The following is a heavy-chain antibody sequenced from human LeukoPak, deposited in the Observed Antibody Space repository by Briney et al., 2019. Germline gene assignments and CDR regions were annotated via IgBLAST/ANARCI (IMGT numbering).Heavy chain of an antibody. CDR3: ARGRGSVVGFGY. V-gene: IGHV1-8*03. CDR1: GGTFSSYA. D-gene: IGHD2-15*01. Sequence: ASVKVSCKASGGTFSSYAISWVRQASGQGLEWMGWMNPNRGNTGYAQKFQGRVTITRNTSISTAYMELSSLRSEDTAVYYCARGRGSVVGFGYWGQGTLVTVSS. J-gene: IGHJ4*02. CDR2: MNPNRGNT.